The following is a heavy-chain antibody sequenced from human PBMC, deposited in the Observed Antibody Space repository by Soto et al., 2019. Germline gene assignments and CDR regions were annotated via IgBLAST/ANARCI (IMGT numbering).Heavy chain of an antibody. J-gene: IGHJ5*02. CDR3: ARVLSGEKTYYDFWSGYHNWFDP. Sequence: SQTLSLTCAISGDSVSGNSAAWNWIRQSPSRGLEWLGRTYYRSRWYNDYAVSVKSRITINPDTSKNQFSLQLNSVTPEDTAVYYCARVLSGEKTYYDFWSGYHNWFDPWGQGTLVTVSS. V-gene: IGHV6-1*01. CDR1: GDSVSGNSAA. CDR2: TYYRSRWYN. D-gene: IGHD3-3*01.